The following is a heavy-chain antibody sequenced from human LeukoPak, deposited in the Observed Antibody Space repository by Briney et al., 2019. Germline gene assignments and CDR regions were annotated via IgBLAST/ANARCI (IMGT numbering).Heavy chain of an antibody. Sequence: PGGSLRLSCVASGFTFSTYSMNWVRQAPGKGLEWVSSISSSTSYIYYADSVKGRFTISRDNAKNSLYLQMNSLRAEDTAVYYSARDRYGDYAHDYWGQGTLVTVSS. J-gene: IGHJ4*02. CDR1: GFTFSTYS. CDR2: ISSSTSYI. V-gene: IGHV3-21*01. CDR3: ARDRYGDYAHDY. D-gene: IGHD4-17*01.